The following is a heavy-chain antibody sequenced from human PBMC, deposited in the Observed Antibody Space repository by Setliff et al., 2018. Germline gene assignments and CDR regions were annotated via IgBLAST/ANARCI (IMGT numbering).Heavy chain of an antibody. J-gene: IGHJ4*02. V-gene: IGHV3-30*15. CDR2: MSHDGRNK. CDR1: GFTSSNFG. Sequence: PGGSLRLSCAASGFTSSNFGMHWVRQAPGKGLEWVAMMSHDGRNKYYADSVKDRFTISRDNSKNTLYLQMSSLRPEDSAVYYCARLRPGDPHFDYWGQGTLVTVSS. CDR3: ARLRPGDPHFDY. D-gene: IGHD7-27*01.